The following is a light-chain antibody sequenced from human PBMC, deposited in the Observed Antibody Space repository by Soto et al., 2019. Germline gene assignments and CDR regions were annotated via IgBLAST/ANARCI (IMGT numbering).Light chain of an antibody. V-gene: IGLV2-8*01. J-gene: IGLJ3*02. Sequence: YALTQPPSASGSPGQSVTVSCTGTSSDVGGYNFVSWYQQHPGEAPKLMIYEVSKRPSGVPDRFSGSKSGNTASLTVSGLQAEDAADYYCSSYAGSNNLNWLFGGGTKLTVL. CDR2: EVS. CDR1: SSDVGGYNF. CDR3: SSYAGSNNLNWL.